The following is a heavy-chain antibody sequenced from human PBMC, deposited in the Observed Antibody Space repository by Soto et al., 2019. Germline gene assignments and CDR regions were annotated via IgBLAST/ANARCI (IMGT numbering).Heavy chain of an antibody. D-gene: IGHD4-17*01. CDR3: ARESPLRCLDY. J-gene: IGHJ4*02. CDR2: IYYSGST. CDR1: GGSISSGGYY. V-gene: IGHV4-31*03. Sequence: SETLSLTCTVSGGSISSGGYYWSWIRQHPGKGLEWIGYIYYSGSTYYNPSPKSRVTISVDTSKNQFSLKLSSVTAADTAVYYCARESPLRCLDYWGQGTLVTVSS.